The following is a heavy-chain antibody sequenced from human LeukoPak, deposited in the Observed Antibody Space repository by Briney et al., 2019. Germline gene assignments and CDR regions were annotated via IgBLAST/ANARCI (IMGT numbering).Heavy chain of an antibody. Sequence: GGSLRLSCAASGFTFSNAWMSWVRQAPGKGLEWVGRIKSKTDGGTTDYAAPVKGRFTISRDDSKNTLYLQMNSLKTEDTAVYYCTTDEPGIAAAVYYWGQGTLVTVSS. V-gene: IGHV3-15*01. CDR1: GFTFSNAW. D-gene: IGHD6-13*01. CDR3: TTDEPGIAAAVYY. J-gene: IGHJ4*02. CDR2: IKSKTDGGTT.